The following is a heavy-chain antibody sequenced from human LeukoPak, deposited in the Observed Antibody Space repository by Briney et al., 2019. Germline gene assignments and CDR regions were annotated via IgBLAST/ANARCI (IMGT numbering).Heavy chain of an antibody. J-gene: IGHJ5*02. D-gene: IGHD6-19*01. CDR1: GYTFTGYY. Sequence: ASVKVPCKASGYTFTGYYMHWVRQAPGQGLEWMGWINPNSGGTNYAQKFQGRVTMTRDTSISTAYMELSRLRSDDTAVYYCARAVAAPGYNWFDPWGQGTLVTVSS. V-gene: IGHV1-2*02. CDR3: ARAVAAPGYNWFDP. CDR2: INPNSGGT.